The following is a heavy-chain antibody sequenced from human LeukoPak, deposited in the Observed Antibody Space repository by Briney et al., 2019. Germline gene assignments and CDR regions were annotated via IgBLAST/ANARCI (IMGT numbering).Heavy chain of an antibody. J-gene: IGHJ4*02. CDR2: ITWNSDAI. Sequence: GGSLRLSCAASGFTFDHYAMHWVRQAPGKGLEWVSGITWNSDAIGYADSVEGRFTISRDNAKNSLYLQMQSLRPEDTAFYYCATNPPGIAVAGNGNFDNWGQGTLVTVSS. CDR3: ATNPPGIAVAGNGNFDN. V-gene: IGHV3-9*01. CDR1: GFTFDHYA. D-gene: IGHD6-19*01.